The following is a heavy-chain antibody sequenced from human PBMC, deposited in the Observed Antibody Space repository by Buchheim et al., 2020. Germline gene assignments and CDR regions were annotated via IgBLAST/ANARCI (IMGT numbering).Heavy chain of an antibody. J-gene: IGHJ6*02. V-gene: IGHV3-30*18. CDR1: GFTFSSYG. CDR3: AKETANYDFWSGQDYYGMDV. CDR2: ISYDGSNK. Sequence: QVQLVESGGGVVQPGRSLRLSCAASGFTFSSYGMHWVRQAPGKGLEWVAVISYDGSNKYYADSVKGRFTISRDNSKNTLYLKMNSLRAEDTAVYYCAKETANYDFWSGQDYYGMDVWGQGTT. D-gene: IGHD3-3*01.